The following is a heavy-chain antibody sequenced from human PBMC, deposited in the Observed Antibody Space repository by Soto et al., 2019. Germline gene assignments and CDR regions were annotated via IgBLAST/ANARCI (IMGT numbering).Heavy chain of an antibody. CDR2: MNPNSGNT. CDR3: ARGYLRLHYDSRLWDDY. Sequence: GASVKVSCKASGYTFTRYDINWVRQATGQGFEWMGWMNPNSGNTGYAQKFQGRVTMTRNTSISTAYMELSSLRSEDTAVYYCARGYLRLHYDSRLWDDYWGQGTLVTVSS. J-gene: IGHJ4*02. D-gene: IGHD3-3*01. CDR1: GYTFTRYD. V-gene: IGHV1-8*01.